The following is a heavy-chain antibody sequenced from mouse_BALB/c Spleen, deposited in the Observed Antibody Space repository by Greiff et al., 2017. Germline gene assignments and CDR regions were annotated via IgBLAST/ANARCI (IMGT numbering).Heavy chain of an antibody. J-gene: IGHJ4*01. CDR2: IWAGGST. CDR3: ARELLHAMDY. V-gene: IGHV2-9*02. Sequence: VKLVESGPGLVAPSQSLSITCTVSGFSLTSYGVHWVRQPPGKGLEWLGVIWAGGSTNYNSALMSRLSISKDNSKSQVFLKMNSLQTDDTAMYYCARELLHAMDYWGQGTSVTVSS. CDR1: GFSLTSYG. D-gene: IGHD1-1*01.